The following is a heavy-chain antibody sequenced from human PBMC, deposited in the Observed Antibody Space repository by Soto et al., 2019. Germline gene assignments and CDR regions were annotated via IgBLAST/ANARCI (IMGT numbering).Heavy chain of an antibody. Sequence: QVQLVQSGAEVKKPGSSVKVSCKASGGTFSSYAISWVRQAPGQGLEWMGGVIPIFGTANYAQKFQGRVTITADKSTSTVYMERSSLRCEDTAVYYCARSEHCTYGVCSPTLDAFDIWGQGTMVTVSS. CDR3: ARSEHCTYGVCSPTLDAFDI. J-gene: IGHJ3*02. CDR2: VIPIFGTA. CDR1: GGTFSSYA. D-gene: IGHD2-8*01. V-gene: IGHV1-69*06.